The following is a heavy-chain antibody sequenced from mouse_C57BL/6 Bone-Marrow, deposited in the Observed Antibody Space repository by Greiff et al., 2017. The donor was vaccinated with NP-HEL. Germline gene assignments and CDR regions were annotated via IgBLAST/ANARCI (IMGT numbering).Heavy chain of an antibody. V-gene: IGHV1-19*01. CDR2: INPYNGGT. D-gene: IGHD1-1*01. Sequence: VQLQQSGPVLVKPGASVKMSCKASGYTFTDYYMNWVKQSHGKSLEWIGVINPYNGGTSYNQKFKGKATLTVDKSSSTAYMELNSLTSEDSAVYYCARGDYYGQFDYWGQGTTLTVSS. CDR1: GYTFTDYY. J-gene: IGHJ2*01. CDR3: ARGDYYGQFDY.